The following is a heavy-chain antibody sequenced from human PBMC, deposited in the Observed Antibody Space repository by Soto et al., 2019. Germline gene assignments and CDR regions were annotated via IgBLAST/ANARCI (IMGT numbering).Heavy chain of an antibody. D-gene: IGHD3-10*01. CDR3: ASVDGSGSYYKDPGEYYSDY. CDR1: GFTFSSYS. Sequence: PGGSLRLSCAASGFTFSSYSMNWVRQAPGKGLEWVSYISSSSSTIYYADSVKGRFTISRDNAKNSLYLQMNSLRAEDTAVYYYASVDGSGSYYKDPGEYYSDYWGQGTLVTVSS. V-gene: IGHV3-48*01. J-gene: IGHJ4*02. CDR2: ISSSSSTI.